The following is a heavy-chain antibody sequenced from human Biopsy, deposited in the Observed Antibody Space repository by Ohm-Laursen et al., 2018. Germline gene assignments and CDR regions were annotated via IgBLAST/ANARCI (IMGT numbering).Heavy chain of an antibody. V-gene: IGHV1-2*02. Sequence: SVKVSCKTSGDAFLGYYLHWVRQAPGQGLEWMGWINPDNGGTIHAQKFQGRVTVTRDTSISTAYVEVTSLRSDDTAVYYCVRSRAGGATWGMDVWGQGTTVTVSS. J-gene: IGHJ6*02. CDR2: INPDNGGT. CDR1: GDAFLGYY. D-gene: IGHD3-16*01. CDR3: VRSRAGGATWGMDV.